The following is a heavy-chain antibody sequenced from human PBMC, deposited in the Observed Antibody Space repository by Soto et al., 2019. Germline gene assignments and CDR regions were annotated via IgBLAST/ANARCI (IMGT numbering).Heavy chain of an antibody. Sequence: QVPLVQSGAEVKKPGASVKVSCKASGYTFTSYDINWVRQATGQGLEWMGWMNPNSGNTGYAQKFQGRVTMTRNTSISTAYMELSSLRSEDTAVYYCARYATYYDFWSGSAFLGHYYYMDVWGKGTTVTVSS. D-gene: IGHD3-3*01. CDR2: MNPNSGNT. CDR1: GYTFTSYD. J-gene: IGHJ6*03. CDR3: ARYATYYDFWSGSAFLGHYYYMDV. V-gene: IGHV1-8*01.